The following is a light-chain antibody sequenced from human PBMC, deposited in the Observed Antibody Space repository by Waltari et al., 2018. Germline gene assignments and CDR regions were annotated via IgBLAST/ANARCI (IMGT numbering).Light chain of an antibody. J-gene: IGKJ4*01. Sequence: DIQMTESPSSESASVGETVTITCRASRDISRWLAWYQPKPGNAPKFLIYDASTLQSGVPSRFSGSGSGREFTLTITSLQPEDFSTYYCQQGNDFPLTFGGGTKVEMK. CDR2: DAS. V-gene: IGKV1-12*01. CDR3: QQGNDFPLT. CDR1: RDISRW.